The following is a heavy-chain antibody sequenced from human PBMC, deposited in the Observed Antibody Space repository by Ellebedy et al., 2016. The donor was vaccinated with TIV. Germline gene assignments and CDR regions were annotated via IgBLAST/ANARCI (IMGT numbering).Heavy chain of an antibody. CDR1: GGSIRNYY. CDR2: IYHNGDT. D-gene: IGHD3-16*01. J-gene: IGHJ6*02. V-gene: IGHV4-59*01. CDR3: VRIGKKYDWNVAWEQYGMDV. Sequence: MPSETLSLTCSVSGGSIRNYYWNWVRQPPGKGLEWIRYIYHNGDTKYKPSLKRRVTISVDTSKNRFSLKVQSVTAADSAVYYCVRIGKKYDWNVAWEQYGMDVWGQGTTVSVSS.